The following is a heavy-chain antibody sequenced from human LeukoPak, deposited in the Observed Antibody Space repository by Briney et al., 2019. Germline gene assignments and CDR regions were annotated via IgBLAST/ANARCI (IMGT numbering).Heavy chain of an antibody. CDR3: ATQKPSTHRYSSGWYWGLHDAFDI. D-gene: IGHD6-19*01. CDR1: GGSFSGYY. J-gene: IGHJ3*02. V-gene: IGHV4-34*01. CDR2: INHSGST. Sequence: PSETLSLTCAVYGGSFSGYYWSWIRQPPGKGLEWIGEINHSGSTNYNPSLKSRVTISVDTSKNQFSLKLSSVTAADTAVYYCATQKPSTHRYSSGWYWGLHDAFDIWGQGTMVTVSS.